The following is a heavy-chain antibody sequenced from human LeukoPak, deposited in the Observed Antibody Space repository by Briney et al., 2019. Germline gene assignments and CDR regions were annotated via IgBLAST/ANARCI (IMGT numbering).Heavy chain of an antibody. CDR1: GYTFTDYY. Sequence: PWASVKVSCKASGYTFTDYYMHWVRQAPGQGFEWMGWISPNDGDTNYAQKFQGRVTMTRDTSISTAHMEVSRLRSDDTAVYYCARANFLYCSSTTCLFDYWGQGTLVTVSS. V-gene: IGHV1-2*02. J-gene: IGHJ4*02. D-gene: IGHD2-2*01. CDR3: ARANFLYCSSTTCLFDY. CDR2: ISPNDGDT.